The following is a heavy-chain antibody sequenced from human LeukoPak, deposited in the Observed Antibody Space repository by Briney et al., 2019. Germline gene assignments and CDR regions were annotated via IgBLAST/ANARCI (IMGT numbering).Heavy chain of an antibody. CDR3: ARDRLD. CDR1: GGSMSGHY. CDR2: VLYSGST. J-gene: IGHJ4*02. V-gene: IGHV4-59*11. Sequence: SETLSLTCTVSGGSMSGHYWSRIRQPPGKGLQWMGFVLYSGSTNYNPSLESRVTISIDTSKNQFSLKLRSVTDADTAVYYCARDRLDWGQGTLVTVSS.